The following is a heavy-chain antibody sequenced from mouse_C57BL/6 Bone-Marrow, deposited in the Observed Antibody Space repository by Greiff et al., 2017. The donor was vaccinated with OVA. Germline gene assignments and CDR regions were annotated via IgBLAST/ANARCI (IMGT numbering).Heavy chain of an antibody. V-gene: IGHV5-6*01. CDR2: ISSGGSYT. CDR3: ARHPNYFDY. CDR1: GFTFSSYG. Sequence: EVKLMESGGDLVKPGGSLKLSCAASGFTFSSYGMSWVRQTPDKRLEWVATISSGGSYTYYPDSVKGRFTISRDNAKNTLYLQMSSLKSEDTAMYYCARHPNYFDYWGQGTTLTVSS. J-gene: IGHJ2*01.